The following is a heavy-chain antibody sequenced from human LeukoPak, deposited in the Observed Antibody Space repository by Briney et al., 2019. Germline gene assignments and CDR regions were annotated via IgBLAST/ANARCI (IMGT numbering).Heavy chain of an antibody. V-gene: IGHV1-8*01. CDR3: ARASYDSSDYEYFQH. D-gene: IGHD3-22*01. CDR2: MNPNSGNT. CDR1: GYTFTSYD. J-gene: IGHJ1*01. Sequence: GASVKVSCKASGYTFTSYDINWVRQATGQGLERMGWMNPNSGNTGYAQKFQGRVTMTRDTSISTAYLELSRLRSDDTAVYYCARASYDSSDYEYFQHWGQGTLVGVSS.